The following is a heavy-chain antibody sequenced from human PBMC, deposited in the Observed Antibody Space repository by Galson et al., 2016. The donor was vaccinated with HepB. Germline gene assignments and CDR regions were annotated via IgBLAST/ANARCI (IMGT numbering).Heavy chain of an antibody. V-gene: IGHV3-23*01. J-gene: IGHJ4*02. CDR1: GFTFSNYA. CDR3: LLAEAGKSEGKYFDY. D-gene: IGHD6-19*01. CDR2: ISGRGGRT. Sequence: SLRLSCAASGFTFSNYAMSWVRQAPGKGLEWVSGISGRGGRTYYADSVKGRFTLSRDNSKDTLYLQMNNLRAEDTGVYWCLLAEAGKSEGKYFDYWGQGTLVTVSS.